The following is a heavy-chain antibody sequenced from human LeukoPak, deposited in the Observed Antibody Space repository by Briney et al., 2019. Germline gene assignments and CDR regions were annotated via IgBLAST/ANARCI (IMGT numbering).Heavy chain of an antibody. V-gene: IGHV3-15*07. Sequence: GGSLRLSCAASGFTFSNAWMNRVRQAPGKGLEWVGRIKSKTDGGTTDYAAPVKGRFTISRDDSKNTLYLQMNSLKTEDTAVYYCTTDLALVAGFDYWGQGTLVTISS. CDR1: GFTFSNAW. CDR2: IKSKTDGGTT. CDR3: TTDLALVAGFDY. J-gene: IGHJ4*02. D-gene: IGHD6-19*01.